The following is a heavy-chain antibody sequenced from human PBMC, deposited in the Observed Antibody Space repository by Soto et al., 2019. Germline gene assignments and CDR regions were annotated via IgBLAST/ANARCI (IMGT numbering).Heavy chain of an antibody. CDR1: GFTFSSYG. CDR2: ISYDGSNK. V-gene: IGHV3-30*18. CDR3: AKGYYGDYYFDY. D-gene: IGHD4-17*01. J-gene: IGHJ4*02. Sequence: GGSLRLSCAASGFTFSSYGMHWVRQAPGKGLEWVAVISYDGSNKYYADSVKGRFTISRDNSKDTLYLQMNSLRAEDTAVYYCAKGYYGDYYFDYWGQGTLVTVSS.